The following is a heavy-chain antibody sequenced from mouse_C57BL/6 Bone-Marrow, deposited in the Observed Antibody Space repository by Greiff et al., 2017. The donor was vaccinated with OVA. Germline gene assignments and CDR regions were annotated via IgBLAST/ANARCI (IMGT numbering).Heavy chain of an antibody. D-gene: IGHD2-2*01. CDR2: INPYNGGT. J-gene: IGHJ2*01. CDR1: GYTFTDYY. Sequence: EVQLQQSGPVLVKPGASVKMSCKASGYTFTDYYMNWVKQSHGKSLEWIGVINPYNGGTSYNQKFKGKATLTVDKSSSTAYMELNSLTSEDSAVYYCAREGKKWLDYWGQGTTLTVSS. V-gene: IGHV1-19*01. CDR3: AREGKKWLDY.